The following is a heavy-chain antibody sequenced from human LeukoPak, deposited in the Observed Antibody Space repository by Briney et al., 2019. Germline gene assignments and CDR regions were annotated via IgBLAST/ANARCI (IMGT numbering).Heavy chain of an antibody. Sequence: PGGSLRLSCAASGFNFRRYGLHWVRQAPGKSLEWVAFLWSDGSNTNYADSVKGRFTISRDDSKNTLSLQMNSLRAEDTAVFYCARSIYASGSYYAFDIWGQGTMVTVSS. D-gene: IGHD3-10*01. V-gene: IGHV3-33*01. CDR1: GFNFRRYG. J-gene: IGHJ3*02. CDR2: LWSDGSNT. CDR3: ARSIYASGSYYAFDI.